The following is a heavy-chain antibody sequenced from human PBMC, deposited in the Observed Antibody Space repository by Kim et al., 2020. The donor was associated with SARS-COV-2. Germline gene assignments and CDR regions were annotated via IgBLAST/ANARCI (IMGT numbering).Heavy chain of an antibody. V-gene: IGHV1-8*01. CDR3: ARLSDGQDWYFDL. Sequence: YAQKFQGRVTMTRNTSISTAYMELSSLRSEDTAVYYCARLSDGQDWYFDLWGRGTLVTVSS. J-gene: IGHJ2*01.